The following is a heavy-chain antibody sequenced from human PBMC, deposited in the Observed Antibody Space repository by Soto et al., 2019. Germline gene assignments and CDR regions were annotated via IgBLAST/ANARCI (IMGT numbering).Heavy chain of an antibody. CDR2: IYHSGST. J-gene: IGHJ6*02. Sequence: PSETLSLTCAVSGGSISSSNWWSWVRQSPGKGLEWIGEIYHSGSTNYNPSLKSRVTISVDKSKNQFSLKLSSVTAAGTAVYYCARDSVRGVILNYYYGMDVWGQGTTVTVSS. CDR3: ARDSVRGVILNYYYGMDV. V-gene: IGHV4-4*02. CDR1: GGSISSSNW. D-gene: IGHD3-10*01.